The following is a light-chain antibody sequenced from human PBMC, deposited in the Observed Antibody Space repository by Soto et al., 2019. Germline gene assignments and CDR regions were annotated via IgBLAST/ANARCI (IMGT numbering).Light chain of an antibody. CDR2: DVS. Sequence: QSALTQPRSVSGSPGQSVTIYCTGTSSDVGGYNYVSWYQQHPGKAPKLMIYDVSKRPSGGPDRFSGSKSGNTASLTISGLQAEDEAGYYCCSYAGSWVFGGGTKLTVL. CDR1: SSDVGGYNY. V-gene: IGLV2-11*01. CDR3: CSYAGSWV. J-gene: IGLJ3*02.